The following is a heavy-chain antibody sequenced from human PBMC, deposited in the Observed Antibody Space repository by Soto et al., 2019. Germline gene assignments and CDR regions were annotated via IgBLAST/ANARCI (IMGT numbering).Heavy chain of an antibody. Sequence: QVQLVESGGGVVQPGRSLRLSCAASGFTFSSYGMHWVRQAPGKGLEWVAVIWYDGSNKYYADSVKGRFTISRDNSKNTLYLQMNSLRAKATDVYYCARDRIAAAGTPPDYWGQGTLVTVSS. CDR1: GFTFSSYG. V-gene: IGHV3-33*01. D-gene: IGHD6-13*01. J-gene: IGHJ4*02. CDR3: ARDRIAAAGTPPDY. CDR2: IWYDGSNK.